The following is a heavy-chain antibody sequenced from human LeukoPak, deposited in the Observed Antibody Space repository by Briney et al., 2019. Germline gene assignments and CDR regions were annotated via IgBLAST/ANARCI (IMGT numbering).Heavy chain of an antibody. CDR1: GGSVSSNSAA. J-gene: IGHJ5*02. V-gene: IGHV6-1*01. D-gene: IGHD2-2*01. CDR2: TYYRSKWYN. Sequence: SQTLSLTCVISGGSVSSNSAAWNWIRQSPSRGLEWLGRTYYRSKWYNDYAVSVRGRITVNPDTSKNQFSLHLNSVTPEDTAVYYCARRLTQYDCFDPWGQGILVTVSS. CDR3: ARRLTQYDCFDP.